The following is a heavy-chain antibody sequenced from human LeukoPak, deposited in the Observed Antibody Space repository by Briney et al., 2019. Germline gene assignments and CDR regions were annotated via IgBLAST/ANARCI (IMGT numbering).Heavy chain of an antibody. CDR1: GFSVSINY. J-gene: IGHJ4*02. CDR3: AGSLAYCGGDCRLGDY. V-gene: IGHV3-66*01. Sequence: TGGSLRLSCAASGFSVSINYMSWVRHAPGTGLECVAVIYSGGSTYYADSVKGRFTISRDNSMNRLYLQMNSLRAEDTAVYYCAGSLAYCGGDCRLGDYWGQGTLVTVSS. CDR2: IYSGGST. D-gene: IGHD2-21*02.